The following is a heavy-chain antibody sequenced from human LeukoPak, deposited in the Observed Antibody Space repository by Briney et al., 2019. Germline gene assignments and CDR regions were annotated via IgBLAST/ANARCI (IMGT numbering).Heavy chain of an antibody. CDR3: ARDRPLPWESSGYWTGAFDI. J-gene: IGHJ3*02. CDR1: GFTFSNYA. CDR2: ISGSGDNT. D-gene: IGHD3-22*01. Sequence: PGRSLRLSCAASGFTFSNYAMSWVRQAPGKGLEWVSGISGSGDNTYYADSVKGRFTISRDNSKNTLYLQMNSLRAEDTAVYYCARDRPLPWESSGYWTGAFDIWGQGTMVTVSS. V-gene: IGHV3-23*01.